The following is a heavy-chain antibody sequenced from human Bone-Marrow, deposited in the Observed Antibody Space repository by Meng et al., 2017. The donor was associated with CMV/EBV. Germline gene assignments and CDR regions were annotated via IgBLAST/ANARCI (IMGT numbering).Heavy chain of an antibody. Sequence: GESLKISCAASGFTFSSYGMHWVRQAPGKGLEWVAFIRYDGSNKYYADSVKGRFTISRDNSKNTLYLQMNSLRAEDTALYYCARAVPAAMNNWFDPWGQGTLVTVSS. CDR3: ARAVPAAMNNWFDP. D-gene: IGHD2-2*01. V-gene: IGHV3-30*02. CDR1: GFTFSSYG. CDR2: IRYDGSNK. J-gene: IGHJ5*02.